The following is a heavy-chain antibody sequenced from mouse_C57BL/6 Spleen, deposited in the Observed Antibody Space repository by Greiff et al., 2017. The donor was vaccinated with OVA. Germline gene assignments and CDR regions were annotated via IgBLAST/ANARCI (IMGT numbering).Heavy chain of an antibody. J-gene: IGHJ4*01. Sequence: VKLVESGPGLVQPSQSLSITCTVSGFSFTSYGVHWVRQSPGKGLEWLGVIWSGGSTDYNAAFISRLSISKDNSKSQVFFKMNSLQADDTAIYYCARKYYGSSYNAMDYWGQGTSVTVSS. D-gene: IGHD1-1*01. CDR2: IWSGGST. CDR3: ARKYYGSSYNAMDY. CDR1: GFSFTSYG. V-gene: IGHV2-2*01.